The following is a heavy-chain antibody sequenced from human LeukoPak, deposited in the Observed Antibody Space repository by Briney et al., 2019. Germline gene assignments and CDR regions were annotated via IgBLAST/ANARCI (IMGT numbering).Heavy chain of an antibody. Sequence: SETLSLTCAVYGGSFSGYYWSWIRQPPGKGLEWIGEINHSGSTSYNPPLKSRVTISVDTSKNQFSLKLSSVTAADTAVYYCARTYSSSWGIIDFWGQGTLVTVSS. V-gene: IGHV4-34*01. CDR3: ARTYSSSWGIIDF. CDR1: GGSFSGYY. J-gene: IGHJ4*02. CDR2: INHSGST. D-gene: IGHD6-13*01.